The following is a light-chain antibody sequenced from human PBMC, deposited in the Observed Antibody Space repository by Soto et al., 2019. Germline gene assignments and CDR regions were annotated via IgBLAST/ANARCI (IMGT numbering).Light chain of an antibody. CDR1: QSVGNK. J-gene: IGKJ5*01. CDR2: DAS. CDR3: QQYANSPIT. V-gene: IGKV3D-15*02. Sequence: EIVMTQSPATLSVSPGEGATLSCRTSQSVGNKLAWYQQKPGQAPRLLIYDASTRASGIPDRFFGSGSGTDFTLTINRLEPEDFAVYYCQQYANSPITFGQGTRLEI.